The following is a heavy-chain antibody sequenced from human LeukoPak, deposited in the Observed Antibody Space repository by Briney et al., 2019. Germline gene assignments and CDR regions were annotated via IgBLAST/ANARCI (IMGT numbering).Heavy chain of an antibody. J-gene: IGHJ4*02. Sequence: ASVKVSCKTSGYIFTPHHIHWMRQAPGQGLELLGWVSAANNPEYSQKFQGRVVITRDASATTSHLELNSLRSEDTAVYYGAMSVEMPPIPSFDYWGQGTLVTVSS. V-gene: IGHV1-3*01. CDR1: GYIFTPHH. CDR3: AMSVEMPPIPSFDY. D-gene: IGHD5-24*01. CDR2: VSAANNP.